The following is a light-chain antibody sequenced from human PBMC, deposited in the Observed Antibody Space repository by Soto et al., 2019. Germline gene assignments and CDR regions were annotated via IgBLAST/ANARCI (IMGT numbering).Light chain of an antibody. J-gene: IGKJ1*01. V-gene: IGKV1-5*01. CDR2: DAS. CDR1: QSISSW. CDR3: HQYNSYWT. Sequence: DIQMTQSPSTLSASVGDRVTITCRASQSISSWLAWYQQKPGKAPKLLIYDASSLESGVPSRFSGSGSGTYFTLTISSLQPDDFATYYCHQYNSYWTFGQGTKVEIK.